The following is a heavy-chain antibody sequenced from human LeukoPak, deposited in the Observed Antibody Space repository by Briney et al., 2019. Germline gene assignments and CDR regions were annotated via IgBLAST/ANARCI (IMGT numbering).Heavy chain of an antibody. J-gene: IGHJ4*02. CDR3: ARALPFDYVWGSYRSDTKTTFDY. CDR1: GGSFSKYY. CDR2: INHTGST. Sequence: SETLSLTCAVSGGSFSKYYWSWIRQPPGKGPEWIGDINHTGSTKYNPSLKSRVTIAMDTSKNQLSLKLSSVTAADTAVYFCARALPFDYVWGSYRSDTKTTFDYWGQGTLVTVSS. V-gene: IGHV4-34*01. D-gene: IGHD3-16*02.